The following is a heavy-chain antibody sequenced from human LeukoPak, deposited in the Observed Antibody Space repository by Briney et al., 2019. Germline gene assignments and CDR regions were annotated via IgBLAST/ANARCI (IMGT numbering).Heavy chain of an antibody. CDR3: AREPKYYYYGSGSYSDYFDY. J-gene: IGHJ4*02. CDR1: GGSISSGSYY. V-gene: IGHV4-61*02. CDR2: IYTSGST. D-gene: IGHD3-10*01. Sequence: PSETLSLTCAVSGGSISSGSYYWSWIRQPAGKGLEWIGRIYTSGSTNYNPSLKSRVTISVDTSKNQFSLKLSSVTAADTAVYYCAREPKYYYYGSGSYSDYFDYWGQGTLVTVSS.